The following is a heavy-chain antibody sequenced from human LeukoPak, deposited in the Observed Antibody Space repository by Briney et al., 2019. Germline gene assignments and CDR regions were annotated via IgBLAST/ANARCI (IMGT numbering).Heavy chain of an antibody. CDR2: INHSGST. CDR1: GGSFSGYY. V-gene: IGHV4-34*01. CDR3: ARPPIRWSSTSKSAFDI. J-gene: IGHJ3*02. Sequence: SETLSLTCAVYGGSFSGYYWSWIRQPPGKGLEWIGEINHSGSTNYNPSPKSRVTISVDTSQNQFSLKLSSVTAADTAVYYCARPPIRWSSTSKSAFDIWGQGTMVTVSS. D-gene: IGHD2-2*01.